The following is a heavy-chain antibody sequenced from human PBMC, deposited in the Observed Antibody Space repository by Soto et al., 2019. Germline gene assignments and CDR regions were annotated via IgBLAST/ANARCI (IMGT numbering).Heavy chain of an antibody. CDR3: ARAPGYSSSSDYYYYYYMDV. D-gene: IGHD6-6*01. V-gene: IGHV3-13*01. J-gene: IGHJ6*03. CDR2: IGTAGDT. CDR1: GFTFSSYD. Sequence: GGSLRLSCAASGFTFSSYDMHWVRQATGKGLEWVSAIGTAGDTYYPGSVKGRFTISRENAKNSLYLQMNGLRAGDTAVYYCARAPGYSSSSDYYYYYYMDVWGKGTTVTVSS.